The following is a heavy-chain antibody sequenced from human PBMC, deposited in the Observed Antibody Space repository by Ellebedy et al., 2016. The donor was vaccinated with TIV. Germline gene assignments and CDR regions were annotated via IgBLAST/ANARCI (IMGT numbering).Heavy chain of an antibody. J-gene: IGHJ6*03. CDR3: VTYYYDMDV. Sequence: GESLKISCAASGFTFSSYGMHWVRQAPGKGLEWVSSISSSSSYIYYADSVKGRFTISRDNSKNTLYLQMNSLRAEDTAVYYCVTYYYDMDVWGKGTTVTVSS. CDR1: GFTFSSYG. CDR2: ISSSSSYI. V-gene: IGHV3-21*01.